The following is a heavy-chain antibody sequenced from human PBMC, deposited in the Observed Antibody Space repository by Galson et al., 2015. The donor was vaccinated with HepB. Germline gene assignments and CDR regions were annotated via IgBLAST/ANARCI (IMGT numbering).Heavy chain of an antibody. CDR2: ISYDGSNK. D-gene: IGHD4-17*01. CDR3: AKDSDGDYVFVFDY. Sequence: SLRLSCAASGFTFSSYGMHWVRQAPGKGLEWVAAISYDGSNKYYADSVKGRFTISRDNSKNTLYLQMNSLRAEDTAVYYCAKDSDGDYVFVFDYWGQGTLVTVSS. V-gene: IGHV3-30*18. J-gene: IGHJ4*02. CDR1: GFTFSSYG.